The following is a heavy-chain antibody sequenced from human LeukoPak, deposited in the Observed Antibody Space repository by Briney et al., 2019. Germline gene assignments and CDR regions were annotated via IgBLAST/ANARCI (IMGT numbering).Heavy chain of an antibody. CDR2: VYHSGST. CDR1: GYSISSGYY. D-gene: IGHD1-26*01. CDR3: ARDSTKYSGSFLDY. Sequence: PSETLSLTCAVSGYSISSGYYWGWIRQPPGKGLEWIGSVYHSGSTYYNPSLKSRVTISVDTSKTQFSLKLSSVTAADTAVYHCARDSTKYSGSFLDYWGQGTLVTVSS. V-gene: IGHV4-38-2*02. J-gene: IGHJ4*02.